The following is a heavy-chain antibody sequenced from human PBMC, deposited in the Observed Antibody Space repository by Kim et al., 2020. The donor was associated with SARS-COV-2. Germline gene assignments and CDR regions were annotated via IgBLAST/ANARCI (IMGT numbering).Heavy chain of an antibody. CDR1: GGSISSYY. CDR3: ASLPPGSGSYWA. Sequence: SETLSLTCTVSGGSISSYYWSWIRQPPGKGLEWIGYIYYSGSTNYNPSLKSRVTISVDTSKNQFSLKLSSVTAADTAVYYCASLPPGSGSYWAWGQGTLVTVSS. J-gene: IGHJ4*02. V-gene: IGHV4-59*13. CDR2: IYYSGST. D-gene: IGHD1-26*01.